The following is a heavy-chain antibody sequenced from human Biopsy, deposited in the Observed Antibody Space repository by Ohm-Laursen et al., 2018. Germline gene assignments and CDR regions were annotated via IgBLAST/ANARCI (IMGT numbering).Heavy chain of an antibody. CDR2: ISYNERT. Sequence: SQTLSLTCSVSGASVKTSGYFWAWIRQRPGKGLEWIVYISYNERTHYNPSLTSRLAISFDTSNNRISLQLRSVSVADTAVYYCVREPKTGTAEAWYFDLWGRGSPVTVPS. D-gene: IGHD3-9*01. CDR1: GASVKTSGYF. V-gene: IGHV4-31*03. J-gene: IGHJ2*01. CDR3: VREPKTGTAEAWYFDL.